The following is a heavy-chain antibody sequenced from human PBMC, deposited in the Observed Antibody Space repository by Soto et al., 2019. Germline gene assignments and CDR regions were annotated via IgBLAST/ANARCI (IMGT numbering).Heavy chain of an antibody. V-gene: IGHV3-15*07. CDR1: GFTFSNAW. J-gene: IGHJ6*02. CDR3: TLWFGDTPTAYYYYGMDV. Sequence: GGSLRLSCAASGFTFSNAWMNWVRQAPGKGLEWVGRIKSKTDGGTTDYAAPVKGRFTISRDDSKNTLYLQMNSLKTEDTAVYYCTLWFGDTPTAYYYYGMDVWGQGTTVTVSS. CDR2: IKSKTDGGTT. D-gene: IGHD3-10*01.